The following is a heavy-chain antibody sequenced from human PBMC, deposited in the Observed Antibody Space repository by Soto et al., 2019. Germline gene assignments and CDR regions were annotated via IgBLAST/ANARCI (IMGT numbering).Heavy chain of an antibody. D-gene: IGHD3-16*01. CDR1: GVTFSSSA. V-gene: IGHV1-69*01. J-gene: IGHJ6*02. CDR2: IIHIFGTV. Sequence: QVQLVQYGAEVKKPGSSVKVSCKASGVTFSSSAVSWVRQAPGQGLEWLGWIIHIFGTVIYSQQFPGRVMITADESTKTAYMALRSMRLEDKAVYYFARDSHLTTLSGYIMRREGWSQGTTVTVTS. CDR3: ARDSHLTTLSGYIMRREG.